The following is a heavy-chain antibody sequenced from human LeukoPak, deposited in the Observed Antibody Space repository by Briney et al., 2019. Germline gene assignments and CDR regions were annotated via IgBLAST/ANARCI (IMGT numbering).Heavy chain of an antibody. CDR2: INHSGST. CDR3: ARCSGWYKAPRYDY. D-gene: IGHD6-19*01. Sequence: PSETLSLTCAVYGGSFSGYYWSWIRQPPGKGLEWIGEINHSGSTNYNPSLKSRVTISVDTSKNQFSLKLSSVTAADTAVYYCARCSGWYKAPRYDYWGQGTLVTVSP. J-gene: IGHJ4*02. CDR1: GGSFSGYY. V-gene: IGHV4-34*01.